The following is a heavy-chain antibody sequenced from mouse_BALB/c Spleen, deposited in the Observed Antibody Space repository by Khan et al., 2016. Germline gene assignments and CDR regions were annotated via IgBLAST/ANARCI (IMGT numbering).Heavy chain of an antibody. Sequence: VQLQESGPGLVAPSQSLSITCTVSGFSIIAYGVNWVRQPPGKGLEWLGVIWGDGSTDYNSALISRLNITKDNSTSHVFFKMNSLQTDDPARYFCARDGWGDYAMDYWGQGTSVTVSS. V-gene: IGHV2-6-7*01. CDR1: GFSIIAYG. J-gene: IGHJ4*01. CDR3: ARDGWGDYAMDY. D-gene: IGHD2-2*01. CDR2: IWGDGST.